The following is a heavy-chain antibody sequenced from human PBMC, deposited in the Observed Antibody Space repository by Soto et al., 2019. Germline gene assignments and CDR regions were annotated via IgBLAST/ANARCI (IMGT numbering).Heavy chain of an antibody. CDR2: IYPGDSDA. CDR3: ARQADYNILTGYFYYFDY. Sequence: GESLKISCKSSGYSFTDYWIGWVRQMPGKGLEWMGIIYPGDSDARYSPSFQGQVTISVDTSINTAFLRWNSLTASDTAMYYCARQADYNILTGYFYYFDYWGQGSLVTVSS. CDR1: GYSFTDYW. D-gene: IGHD3-9*01. J-gene: IGHJ4*02. V-gene: IGHV5-51*01.